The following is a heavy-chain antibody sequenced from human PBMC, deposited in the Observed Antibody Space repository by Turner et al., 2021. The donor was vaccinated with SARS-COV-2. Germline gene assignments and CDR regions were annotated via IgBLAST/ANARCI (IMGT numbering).Heavy chain of an antibody. D-gene: IGHD3-3*01. V-gene: IGHV4-59*01. CDR2: IYYRGST. CDR3: ARELRFNWLDS. J-gene: IGHJ5*01. Sequence: QVQLQESGPGLVKPTETLSLTCTVSGGSISSDFWSWIRQPPGKGLEWIGYIYYRGSTNYNPSLKSRVPMSVDTSKNQFSLKLRSVTAADTAVYYCARELRFNWLDSWGQGTLVTVSS. CDR1: GGSISSDF.